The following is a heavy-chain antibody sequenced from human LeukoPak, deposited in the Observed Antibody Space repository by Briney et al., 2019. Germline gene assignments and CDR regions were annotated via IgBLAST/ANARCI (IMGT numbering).Heavy chain of an antibody. J-gene: IGHJ4*02. D-gene: IGHD1-26*01. V-gene: IGHV5-51*01. Sequence: KVSCKASGYTFTSYWIGWVRQMPGKGLEWMGIIYPGDSDTRDSPSFQGQVTISADKSINTAYLQWSSLKASDTAMYYCAVQSGSYGYWGQGTLVTVSS. CDR3: AVQSGSYGY. CDR2: IYPGDSDT. CDR1: GYTFTSYW.